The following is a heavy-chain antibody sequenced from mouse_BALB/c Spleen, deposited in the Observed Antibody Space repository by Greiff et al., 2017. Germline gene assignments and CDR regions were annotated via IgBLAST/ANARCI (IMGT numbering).Heavy chain of an antibody. V-gene: IGHV1S81*02. Sequence: VQLQQPGAELVKPGASVKLSCKASGYTFTSYWMHWVKQRPGQGLEWIGEINPSNGRTNYNEKFKSKATLTVDKSSSTAYMQLSSLTSEDSAVYYCATHHFDYWGQGTTLTVSS. CDR3: ATHHFDY. J-gene: IGHJ2*01. CDR2: INPSNGRT. CDR1: GYTFTSYW.